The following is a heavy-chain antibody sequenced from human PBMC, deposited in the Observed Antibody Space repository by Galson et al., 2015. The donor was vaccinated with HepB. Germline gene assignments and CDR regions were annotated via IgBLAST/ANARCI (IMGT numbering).Heavy chain of an antibody. Sequence: SVKVSCKASGYTFTNHGIYWVRQAPGQGLEWMGWISAYTGNTNYAQKVQGRVTMTTDTSTSTAYMELRSLRSVDTAVYYCARDERFDPWGQGTLVTVSS. V-gene: IGHV1-18*01. CDR2: ISAYTGNT. CDR3: ARDERFDP. J-gene: IGHJ5*02. CDR1: GYTFTNHG.